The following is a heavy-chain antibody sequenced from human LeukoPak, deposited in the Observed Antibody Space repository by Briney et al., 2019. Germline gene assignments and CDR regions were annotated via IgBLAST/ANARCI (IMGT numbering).Heavy chain of an antibody. J-gene: IGHJ6*02. CDR1: GFTFSSYA. D-gene: IGHD5-12*01. CDR3: AKVKGLSGYEAYYYYYGMDV. CDR2: ISGSGGST. V-gene: IGHV3-23*01. Sequence: PGGSLRLSCAASGFTFSSYAMSWVRQAPGKGLEWVSAISGSGGSTYYADSVKGRFTISRDSSKNTLYLQMNSLRAEDTAVYYCAKVKGLSGYEAYYYYYGMDVWGQGTTVTVSS.